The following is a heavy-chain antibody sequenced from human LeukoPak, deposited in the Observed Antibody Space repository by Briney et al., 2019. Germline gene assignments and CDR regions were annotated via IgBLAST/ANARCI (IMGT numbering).Heavy chain of an antibody. D-gene: IGHD1-14*01. CDR1: GGSFSGFY. V-gene: IGHV4-34*01. Sequence: SETLSLTCAVYGGSFSGFYWSWIRQPPGKGLVWIGEINHSGSTNYNPSLKSRVTISVDTSKNQFSLKLSSVTAADTAVYYCARHDTGYYFDYWGQGTLVTVSS. CDR2: INHSGST. CDR3: ARHDTGYYFDY. J-gene: IGHJ4*02.